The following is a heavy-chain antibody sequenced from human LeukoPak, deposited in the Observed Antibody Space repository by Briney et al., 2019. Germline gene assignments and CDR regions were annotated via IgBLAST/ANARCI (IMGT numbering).Heavy chain of an antibody. V-gene: IGHV4-34*01. CDR1: GGSFSGYY. Sequence: SETLSLTCAVYGGSFSGYYWSWIRQPPGKGLEWIGEINHSGSTNYSPSLKSRVTISVDTSKNQFSLKLSSVTAADTAVYYCATRWLQLRYFDYWGQGTLVTVSS. J-gene: IGHJ4*02. D-gene: IGHD5-24*01. CDR3: ATRWLQLRYFDY. CDR2: INHSGST.